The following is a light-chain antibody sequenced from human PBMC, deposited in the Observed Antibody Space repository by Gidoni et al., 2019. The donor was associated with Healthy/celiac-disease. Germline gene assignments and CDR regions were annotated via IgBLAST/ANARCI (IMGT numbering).Light chain of an antibody. V-gene: IGLV1-40*01. CDR3: QSDDSSLSGSVV. Sequence: QSVLTQPPSVSGAPGPRVTISCTGSSSNIGAGYDVHWYQQLPGTAPKLLIYGNSNRPSGVPDRFSGSKSGTSASLAITGLQAEDEADYYCQSDDSSLSGSVVFGGGTKLTV. CDR2: GNS. J-gene: IGLJ2*01. CDR1: SSNIGAGYD.